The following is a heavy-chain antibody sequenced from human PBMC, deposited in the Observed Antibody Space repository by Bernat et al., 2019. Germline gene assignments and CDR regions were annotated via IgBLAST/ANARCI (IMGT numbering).Heavy chain of an antibody. CDR3: ARWRGSWAADAFAI. D-gene: IGHD3-16*01. Sequence: EVQLVETGGGLIQPGGSLRLSCAASGFTVSSNYMSWVRQAPGKGLEWVSAIYSGGSTYYADSVKDRFTISRDNSKNTLYLQMNSLRAEDTAVYYCARWRGSWAADAFAIWGQGTMVTVSS. V-gene: IGHV3-53*05. CDR1: GFTVSSNY. J-gene: IGHJ3*02. CDR2: IYSGGST.